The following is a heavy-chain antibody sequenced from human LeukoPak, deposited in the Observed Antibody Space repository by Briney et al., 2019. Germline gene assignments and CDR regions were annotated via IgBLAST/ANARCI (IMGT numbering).Heavy chain of an antibody. V-gene: IGHV3-21*01. CDR1: GFTFSSYS. J-gene: IGHJ4*02. Sequence: GGSLRLSCAASGFTFSSYSMNWVRQAPGKGLEWVSSISSSSSYIYYADSVKGRFTISRDNTKNSLYLQLNSLRAEDTAVYYCARGCTSASCYDYWGQGTLVTVSS. D-gene: IGHD2-2*01. CDR3: ARGCTSASCYDY. CDR2: ISSSSSYI.